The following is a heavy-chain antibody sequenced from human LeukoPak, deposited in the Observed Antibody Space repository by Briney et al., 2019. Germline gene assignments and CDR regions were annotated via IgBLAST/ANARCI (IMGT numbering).Heavy chain of an antibody. Sequence: ASVKVSCKASGYTFTSYGISWVRQAPGQGLEWMGWISAYNGNTNYAQKFQGRVTMTRDTSISTAYMELSRLRSDDTAVYYCATWGSSSWYYFDYWGQGTLVTVSS. CDR1: GYTFTSYG. CDR3: ATWGSSSWYYFDY. D-gene: IGHD6-13*01. J-gene: IGHJ4*02. V-gene: IGHV1-18*01. CDR2: ISAYNGNT.